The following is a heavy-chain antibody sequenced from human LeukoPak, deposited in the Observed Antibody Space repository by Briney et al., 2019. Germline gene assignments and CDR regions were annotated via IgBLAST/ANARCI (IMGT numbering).Heavy chain of an antibody. CDR1: GASISSYC. D-gene: IGHD6-13*01. J-gene: IGHJ5*02. CDR2: IYYSGST. Sequence: ETLSLTCTVSGASISSYCWSWIRQPPGKGLEWLGYIYYSGSTNYNPSLKSRVPISVNTSKNQFFLKLSSGTAADTAVIYCARDAGYSSSWGNWFDPWGQGTLVTVSS. CDR3: ARDAGYSSSWGNWFDP. V-gene: IGHV4-59*01.